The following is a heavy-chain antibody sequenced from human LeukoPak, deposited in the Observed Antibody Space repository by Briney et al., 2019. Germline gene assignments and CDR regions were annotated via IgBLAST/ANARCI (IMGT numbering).Heavy chain of an antibody. CDR2: IHTSGST. CDR1: GGSISSGYYY. V-gene: IGHV4-61*02. Sequence: SETLSLTCTVSGGSISSGYYYWSWIRQSAGKGLEWIGRIHTSGSTNYNPSLKSRLIISVDTSNNQFSLRLRSVTAADTAVYYCARGDYDYYDTNGYYGLDYWGQGILVTVSS. J-gene: IGHJ4*02. CDR3: ARGDYDYYDTNGYYGLDY. D-gene: IGHD3-22*01.